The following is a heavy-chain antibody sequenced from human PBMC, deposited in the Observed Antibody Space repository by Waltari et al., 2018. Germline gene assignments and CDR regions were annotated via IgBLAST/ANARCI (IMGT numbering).Heavy chain of an antibody. CDR1: GYSFTGYG. D-gene: IGHD6-13*01. CDR3: ARRGTAIAAANDY. J-gene: IGHJ4*02. V-gene: IGHV1-18*01. Sequence: QVQLVQSGGEVKKPGASVTVSCKASGYSFTGYGISWVRQAPGQGLEWMGWITPYNGNTDYAQNLQGRVTMTTDTSTTTAYMELRSLRSDDTAVYFCARRGTAIAAANDYWGQGTLVTVSS. CDR2: ITPYNGNT.